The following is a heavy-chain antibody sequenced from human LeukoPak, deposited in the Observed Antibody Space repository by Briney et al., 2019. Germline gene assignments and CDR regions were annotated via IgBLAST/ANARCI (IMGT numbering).Heavy chain of an antibody. Sequence: ASVKVSCKASGGTFSSYAISWVRQAPGQGLEWMGRIIPILGIANYAQKFQGRVTITEDKSTSTAYMELSSLRSEDTAVYYCARDPGRYCSSTSCPNDAFDIWGQGTMVTVSS. CDR1: GGTFSSYA. V-gene: IGHV1-69*04. D-gene: IGHD2-2*01. J-gene: IGHJ3*02. CDR2: IIPILGIA. CDR3: ARDPGRYCSSTSCPNDAFDI.